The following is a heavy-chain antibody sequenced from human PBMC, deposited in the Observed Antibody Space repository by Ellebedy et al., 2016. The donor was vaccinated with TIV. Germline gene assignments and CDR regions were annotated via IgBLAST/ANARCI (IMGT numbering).Heavy chain of an antibody. D-gene: IGHD6-19*01. J-gene: IGHJ4*02. V-gene: IGHV3-23*01. CDR3: AGHSSGWLNPFDY. CDR2: ISGSGGST. CDR1: GFTFSSYT. Sequence: PGGSLRLSCAASGFTFSSYTMSWVRQAPGKGLEWVSAISGSGGSTYYADSVKGRFTISRDNSKNTLYLQMNSLRAEDTAVYYCAGHSSGWLNPFDYWGQGTLVTVSS.